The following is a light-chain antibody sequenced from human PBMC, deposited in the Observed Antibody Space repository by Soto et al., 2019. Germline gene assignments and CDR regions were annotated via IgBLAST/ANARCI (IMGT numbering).Light chain of an antibody. V-gene: IGKV1-5*01. Sequence: IQMTQSPSTLSVSVGDRVTITCRPSQDINIWLAWYQQKPAKAPKLLIFDASSLELRVPLRFSGRGSVTEFTLPIRTLQRADFAPSHWRPYNSYSWTVAQETNVAIK. CDR3: RPYNSYSWT. CDR2: DAS. CDR1: QDINIW. J-gene: IGKJ1*01.